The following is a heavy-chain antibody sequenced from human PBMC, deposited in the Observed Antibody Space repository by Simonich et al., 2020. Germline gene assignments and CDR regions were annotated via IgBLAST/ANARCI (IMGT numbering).Heavy chain of an antibody. Sequence: EVQLVESGGGLVQPGGSLRLSCAASGFTVSSYWMSWVRQAPGKGLEWVANIKQDRSEKYYMDSVKGRFTISRDNAKNSLYLQMNSLRAEDTAVYYGARDREVYGSGSYYNYWGQGTLVTVSS. CDR3: ARDREVYGSGSYYNY. CDR2: IKQDRSEK. V-gene: IGHV3-7*01. CDR1: GFTVSSYW. D-gene: IGHD3-10*01. J-gene: IGHJ4*02.